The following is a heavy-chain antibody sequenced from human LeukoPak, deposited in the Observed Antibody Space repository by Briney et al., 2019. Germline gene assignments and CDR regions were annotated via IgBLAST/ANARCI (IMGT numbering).Heavy chain of an antibody. V-gene: IGHV1-2*02. CDR2: ISPNSGGT. CDR1: GYTFTAYY. D-gene: IGHD3-16*01. Sequence: GASVKVSCKASGYTFTAYYVHWVRQAPGQGLEWMGLISPNSGGTNYAQRFQGRVTMTRDTSISTAYMELSNLTSDDTAVYFCARDKGTLGGDYWGQGTLVTVSS. J-gene: IGHJ4*02. CDR3: ARDKGTLGGDY.